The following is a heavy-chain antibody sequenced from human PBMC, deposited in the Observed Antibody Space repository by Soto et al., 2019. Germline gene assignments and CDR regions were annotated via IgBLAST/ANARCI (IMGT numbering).Heavy chain of an antibody. D-gene: IGHD5-18*01. V-gene: IGHV1-2*02. CDR2: INTNSGGT. CDR3: ARVPRGYSYGGNGWFDP. J-gene: IGHJ5*02. CDR1: GYTFTGYY. Sequence: QVQLVQSGAEVKKPGASVKVSCKAPGYTFTGYYMHWVRQAPGQGLEWMGWINTNSGGTNYAQKFQGRVTMTRDTSISTAYMELSRVRSDDTAVYYCARVPRGYSYGGNGWFDPWGQGTLVTVSS.